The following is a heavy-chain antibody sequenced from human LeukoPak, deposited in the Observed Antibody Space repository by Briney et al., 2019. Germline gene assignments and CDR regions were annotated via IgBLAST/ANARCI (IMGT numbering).Heavy chain of an antibody. CDR3: ARDRSSSRKYSSFDF. J-gene: IGHJ4*02. CDR1: GFTFSTYW. CDR2: IKEDGSER. V-gene: IGHV3-7*04. D-gene: IGHD6-13*01. Sequence: GGSLRLSCAASGFTFSTYWMYWVRQAPGKGLEWVANIKEDGSERYYVDSVKGRFTISRDNAKDSLYVQLNSLRAEDTAVYFCARDRSSSRKYSSFDFWGQGTLVTVSS.